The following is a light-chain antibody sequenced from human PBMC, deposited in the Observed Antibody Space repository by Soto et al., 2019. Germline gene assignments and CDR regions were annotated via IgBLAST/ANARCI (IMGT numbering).Light chain of an antibody. CDR1: SSDVGGSDL. V-gene: IGLV2-23*01. CDR3: SSYAGGRVI. CDR2: EGT. Sequence: QYALTQPASVSASPGQSITISCTGTSSDVGGSDLVSWYQHYPGKAPKLIIYEGTKRPSGVSNRVSGSKSGNTASLTISGLQAEDDVDYYCSSYAGGRVIFGGGTKLTVL. J-gene: IGLJ2*01.